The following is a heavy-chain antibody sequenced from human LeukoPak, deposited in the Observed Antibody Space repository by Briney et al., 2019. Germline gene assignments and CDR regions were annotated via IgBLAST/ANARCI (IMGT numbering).Heavy chain of an antibody. CDR2: IWYDGSNK. D-gene: IGHD1-26*01. V-gene: IGHV3-33*01. J-gene: IGHJ4*02. CDR3: ARDDVGATCLDS. Sequence: PGGSLRLSCAASGFTFSSYGMHWVRQAPGKGLEWVAVIWYDGSNKYYADSVKGRFTISRDNSKNTLYLQMNSLRAEDTAVYYCARDDVGATCLDSWCQGTLVTVSS. CDR1: GFTFSSYG.